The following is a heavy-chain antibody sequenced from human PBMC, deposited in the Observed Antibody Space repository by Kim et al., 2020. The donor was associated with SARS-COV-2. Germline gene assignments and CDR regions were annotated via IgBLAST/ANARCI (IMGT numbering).Heavy chain of an antibody. Sequence: GGSLRLSCEGSGFIFSHYWMHWVRQXPGKXXEXXARISSDGSFTGHADSXQGXFTISRXNAXNTLYLXMYXLRXEXTXVYYCSHFGFDWLLSIWGQVTLV. D-gene: IGHD3-9*01. CDR3: SHFGFDWLLSI. CDR2: ISSDGSFT. CDR1: GFIFSHYW. V-gene: IGHV3-74*01. J-gene: IGHJ4*02.